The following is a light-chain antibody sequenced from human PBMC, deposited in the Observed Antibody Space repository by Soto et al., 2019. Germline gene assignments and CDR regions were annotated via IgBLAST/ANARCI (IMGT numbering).Light chain of an antibody. CDR3: QQYGSSGT. J-gene: IGKJ1*01. Sequence: DIQMTQSPSPLSASVGDRVTITCRASQSISTYVNWYQQKAGNAPKLLIYNASRLQRGVPSRFSGGGSGTDFTLTISSLQPEDFAVYYCQQYGSSGTFGQGTKVEIK. CDR1: QSISTY. CDR2: NAS. V-gene: IGKV1-39*01.